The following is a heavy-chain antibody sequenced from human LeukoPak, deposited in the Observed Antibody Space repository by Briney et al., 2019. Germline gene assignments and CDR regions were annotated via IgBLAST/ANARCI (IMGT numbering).Heavy chain of an antibody. V-gene: IGHV3-53*01. CDR1: GFTVSSNY. J-gene: IGHJ4*02. CDR3: ARERRYCSGDNCYSGLDY. CDR2: THSGGTT. Sequence: GGSLRLSCAVSGFTVSSNYMSWVRQAPGKGLEWVSLTHSGGTTDYADSVKGRFTISRDYSKNTVNLQINSLRADDTAVYYCARERRYCSGDNCYSGLDYWGQGTLVTVSS. D-gene: IGHD2-15*01.